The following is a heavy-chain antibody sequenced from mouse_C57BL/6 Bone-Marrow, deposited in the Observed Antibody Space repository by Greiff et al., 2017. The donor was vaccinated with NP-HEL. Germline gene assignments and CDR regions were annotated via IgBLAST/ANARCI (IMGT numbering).Heavy chain of an antibody. CDR2: IYPGNSDT. J-gene: IGHJ2*01. CDR3: TRYPHYYGSSDLDY. Sequence: VQLQQSGTVLARPGASVKMSCKTSGYTFTSYWMHWVKQRPGQGLEWIGAIYPGNSDTSYNQKFKGKAKLTAVTSASTAYMELSSLTNEDSAVYYCTRYPHYYGSSDLDYWGQGTTLTVSS. V-gene: IGHV1-5*01. D-gene: IGHD1-1*01. CDR1: GYTFTSYW.